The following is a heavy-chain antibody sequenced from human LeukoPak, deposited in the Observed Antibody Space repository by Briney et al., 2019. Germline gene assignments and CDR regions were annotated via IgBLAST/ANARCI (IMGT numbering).Heavy chain of an antibody. Sequence: NPSETLSLTCTVSLDSTTSSFWSWVRQPPGKGLEWIGEIHRSGSTNYNPSLQSRVTISIDRSKNQIALELSSVTAADTAVYYCAREIVGGFNPGAYWGQGTLVTVSS. J-gene: IGHJ4*02. CDR2: IHRSGST. V-gene: IGHV4-4*02. CDR3: AREIVGGFNPGAY. CDR1: LDSTTSSF. D-gene: IGHD1-14*01.